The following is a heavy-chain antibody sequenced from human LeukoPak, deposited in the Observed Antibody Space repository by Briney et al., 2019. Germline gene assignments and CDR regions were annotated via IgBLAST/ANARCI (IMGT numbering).Heavy chain of an antibody. J-gene: IGHJ4*02. Sequence: VASVKVSCKASGFTFTTSVMQWVRQARGQRLEWIGWIVVGSGNTNYAQKFQERVTITRGMSTSTAYMELSSLRSEDTAVYYCAADWGASGGALWGQGTLVTVSS. CDR1: GFTFTTSV. V-gene: IGHV1-58*02. CDR2: IVVGSGNT. D-gene: IGHD3-16*01. CDR3: AADWGASGGAL.